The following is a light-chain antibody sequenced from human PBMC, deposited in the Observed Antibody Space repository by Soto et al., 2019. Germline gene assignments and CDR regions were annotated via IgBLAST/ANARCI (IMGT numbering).Light chain of an antibody. Sequence: EIVLTQSPGTLSLSPGERATLSCRASQSVTSSYLAWYQQKPGQAPRLLISGATSSATGMPDRFSGSGSGTDFTLTISRLEPEEFAVYYCQHYGSSPPYTFGQGTKLEIQ. V-gene: IGKV3-20*01. CDR2: GAT. CDR3: QHYGSSPPYT. CDR1: QSVTSSY. J-gene: IGKJ2*01.